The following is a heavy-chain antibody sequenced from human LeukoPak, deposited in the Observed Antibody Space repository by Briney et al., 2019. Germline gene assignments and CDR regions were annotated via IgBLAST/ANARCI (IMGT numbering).Heavy chain of an antibody. CDR2: IYSGGST. CDR3: ARGNPPTPYFRYYYYGMDV. D-gene: IGHD2-21*01. V-gene: IGHV3-66*01. J-gene: IGHJ6*02. Sequence: GGSLRLSCAASGFTVSSNYMSWVRQAPGKGLEWVSVIYSGGSTYYADSVKGRFTISRDNSKNTLYLQMNSLRAEDTAVYYCARGNPPTPYFRYYYYGMDVWGQGTTVTVSS. CDR1: GFTVSSNY.